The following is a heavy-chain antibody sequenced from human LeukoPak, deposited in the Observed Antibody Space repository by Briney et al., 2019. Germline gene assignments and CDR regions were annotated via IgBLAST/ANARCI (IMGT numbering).Heavy chain of an antibody. D-gene: IGHD4-23*01. J-gene: IGHJ3*02. CDR1: GFTFSSYA. V-gene: IGHV3-23*01. Sequence: GGSLRLSCAASGFTFSSYAMSWVRQAPGKGLEWVSAISGSGGSTYYADSVKGRFTISRDNSKNTLYLQMNSLRAEDTAVYYCASPNYGGNFQGAFDIWGQGTMVTVSS. CDR3: ASPNYGGNFQGAFDI. CDR2: ISGSGGST.